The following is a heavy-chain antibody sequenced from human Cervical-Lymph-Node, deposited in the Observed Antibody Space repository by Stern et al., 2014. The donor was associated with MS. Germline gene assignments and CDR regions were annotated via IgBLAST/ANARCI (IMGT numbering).Heavy chain of an antibody. CDR1: GGPISNYY. CDR2: VYHSGST. V-gene: IGHV4-59*01. CDR3: AAFVYRGHFDY. J-gene: IGHJ4*02. Sequence: QMQLVQSGPGLVKPSETLSLTCTVSGGPISNYYWTWIRQPPGKGLEWIGYVYHSGSTSYNPSLKSRVTMSVDTSEYQFSLKLSSVTAADTAVYYCAAFVYRGHFDYWGQGTLVTVSS. D-gene: IGHD3-10*01.